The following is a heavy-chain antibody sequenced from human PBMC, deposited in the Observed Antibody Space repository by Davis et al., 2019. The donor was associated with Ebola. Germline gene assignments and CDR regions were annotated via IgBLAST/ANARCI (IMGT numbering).Heavy chain of an antibody. CDR2: ISSSSSYI. V-gene: IGHV3-21*01. Sequence: VILGGSLRLSCAASGFTFSSYSMNWVRQAPGKGLEWVSSISSSSSYIYYADSVKGRFTISRDNAKNSLYLQMNSLRAEDTAVYYCAREMGPESIYYYAMDVWGQGTTVTVSS. CDR3: AREMGPESIYYYAMDV. J-gene: IGHJ6*02. D-gene: IGHD2/OR15-2a*01. CDR1: GFTFSSYS.